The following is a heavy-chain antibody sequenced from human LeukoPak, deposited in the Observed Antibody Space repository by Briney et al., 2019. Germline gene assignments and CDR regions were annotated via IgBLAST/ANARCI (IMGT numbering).Heavy chain of an antibody. D-gene: IGHD4-11*01. CDR1: GFSFSSYA. J-gene: IGHJ4*02. CDR2: ISGSSSKT. V-gene: IGHV3-23*01. CDR3: GKDSRPSVTTFRSRWTDF. Sequence: GGSLRLSCAASGFSFSSYAMRWVRQAPGKGLDWVSAISGSSSKTYYAGSVRGRFTVARDNSRNTLYLQMSSLRVDDTAVYYCGKDSRPSVTTFRSRWTDFWGQGTLVTVSS.